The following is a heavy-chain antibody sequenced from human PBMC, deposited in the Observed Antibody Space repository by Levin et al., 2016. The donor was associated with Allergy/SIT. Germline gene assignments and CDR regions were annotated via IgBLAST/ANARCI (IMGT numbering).Heavy chain of an antibody. CDR3: ARGRGYSSFSYYYYYMDV. V-gene: IGHV1-18*01. CDR1: GYTFTSYG. CDR2: ISAYNGNT. Sequence: ASVKVSCKASGYTFTSYGISWVRQAPGQGLEWMGWISAYNGNTNYAQKLQGRVTMTTDTSTSTAYMELRSLRSDDTAVYYCARGRGYSSFSYYYYYMDVWGKGTTVTVSS. J-gene: IGHJ6*03. D-gene: IGHD6-13*01.